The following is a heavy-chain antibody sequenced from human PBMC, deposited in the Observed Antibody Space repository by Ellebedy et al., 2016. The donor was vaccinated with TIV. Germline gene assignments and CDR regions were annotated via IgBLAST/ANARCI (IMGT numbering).Heavy chain of an antibody. CDR2: IYYSGRI. CDR3: ARGFYGLDV. J-gene: IGHJ6*02. Sequence: MPGGSLRLSCTVSGGTISSSSHYWGWVRQPPGQGLEWIGSIYYSGRIFYSPSLESRVTLSLDTSRNLFSLKVTSVTAADTAMYFCARGFYGLDVWGRGTQVTVSS. V-gene: IGHV4-39*07. CDR1: GGTISSSSHY.